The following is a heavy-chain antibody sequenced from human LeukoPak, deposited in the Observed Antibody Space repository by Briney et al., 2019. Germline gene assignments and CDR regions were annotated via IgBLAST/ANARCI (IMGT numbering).Heavy chain of an antibody. CDR2: INHSGYT. V-gene: IGHV4-34*01. CDR3: ARIWPDL. CDR1: GGSFSGDF. D-gene: IGHD3-10*01. Sequence: KTSETLSLTCAVYGGSFSGDFWSWIRQSPGKGLEWIGEINHSGYTNYNPSLKSRVTISVDTSKKQFSLRLNSVTAADTAVYYCARIWPDLWGRGTLVTVSS. J-gene: IGHJ2*01.